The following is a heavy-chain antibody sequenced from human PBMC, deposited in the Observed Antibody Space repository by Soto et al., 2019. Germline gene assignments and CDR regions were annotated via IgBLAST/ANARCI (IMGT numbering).Heavy chain of an antibody. CDR1: SAPVSSSTYT. V-gene: IGHV4-39*07. CDR2: IYYSGST. J-gene: IGHJ5*02. D-gene: IGHD6-19*01. CDR3: ARGIAVPLTSGFDP. Sequence: PSETLSLTCTVSSAPVSSSTYTWGWIRQPPGKGLEWIGSIYYSGSTYYNPSLNSRVTVSVDTSKNQFSLKLSSVTAADTAVYYCARGIAVPLTSGFDPWGQGTLVTVSS.